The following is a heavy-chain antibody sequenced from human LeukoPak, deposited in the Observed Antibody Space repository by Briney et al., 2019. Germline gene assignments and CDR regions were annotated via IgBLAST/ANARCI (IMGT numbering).Heavy chain of an antibody. CDR3: VRVACSSMTSCATVDY. Sequence: GGSLRLSCTASGFTFNTYWMNWVRQAPGKGLEWVAKIKEDGSEKYYVDSVKGRFTISRDNAKSSLYLQMNSLRAEDTAVFYCVRVACSSMTSCATVDYWGQGTLVTVSS. J-gene: IGHJ4*02. CDR2: IKEDGSEK. D-gene: IGHD2-2*01. V-gene: IGHV3-7*01. CDR1: GFTFNTYW.